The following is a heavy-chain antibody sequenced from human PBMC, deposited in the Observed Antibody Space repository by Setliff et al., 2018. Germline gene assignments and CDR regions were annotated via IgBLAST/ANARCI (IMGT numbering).Heavy chain of an antibody. V-gene: IGHV4-38-2*01. J-gene: IGHJ5*02. CDR2: IYHSGST. Sequence: SETLSLTCAVSGYSISSGYYWGWIRQPPGKGLEWIGSIYHSGSTYYNPSLKSRVTISVDTSKNQFSLKLSSVTAADTAVYYCARQVSWFDPWGQGTLGTVS. CDR1: GYSISSGYY. CDR3: ARQVSWFDP.